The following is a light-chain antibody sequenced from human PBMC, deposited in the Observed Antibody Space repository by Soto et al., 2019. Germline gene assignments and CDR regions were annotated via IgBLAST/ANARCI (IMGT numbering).Light chain of an antibody. CDR1: SSDLGDYNY. J-gene: IGLJ1*01. V-gene: IGLV2-14*01. CDR2: AVS. CDR3: SYTRNSLYV. Sequence: QSVLTQPASVSGSPGQSITISCTGTSSDLGDYNYVSWYQQHPGKAPKLMISAVSNRPSGVSDRFSGSKSGNTASLTISGLQAEDEADYYCSYTRNSLYVFGTGTKVTVL.